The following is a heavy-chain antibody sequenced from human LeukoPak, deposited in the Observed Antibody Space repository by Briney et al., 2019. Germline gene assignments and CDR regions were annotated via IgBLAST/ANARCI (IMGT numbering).Heavy chain of an antibody. Sequence: SETLSLTCTVSGGSISTYFWSWIRQPPGKGLEWIGYIYYSGSTNYNPSLRGRVTISVDTSKNQFSLNLSSVTAADTAVYFCARFTVVTRDWYFDLWGRGTLVTVSS. CDR1: GGSISTYF. CDR2: IYYSGST. V-gene: IGHV4-59*08. D-gene: IGHD2-21*02. CDR3: ARFTVVTRDWYFDL. J-gene: IGHJ2*01.